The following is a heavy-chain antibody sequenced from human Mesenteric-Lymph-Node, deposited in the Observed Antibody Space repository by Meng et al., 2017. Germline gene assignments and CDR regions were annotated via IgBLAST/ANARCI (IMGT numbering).Heavy chain of an antibody. D-gene: IGHD2-2*01. J-gene: IGHJ4*02. CDR2: IYYSGST. V-gene: IGHV4-59*12. Sequence: SETLSLTCTVSGGSISSYYWSWIRQPPGKGLEWIGYIYYSGSTNYNPSLKSRVTISVDTSKNQFSLKLSSVTAADTAVYYCARVEDIVVVPAAMGYFDYWGQGTLVTVSS. CDR1: GGSISSYY. CDR3: ARVEDIVVVPAAMGYFDY.